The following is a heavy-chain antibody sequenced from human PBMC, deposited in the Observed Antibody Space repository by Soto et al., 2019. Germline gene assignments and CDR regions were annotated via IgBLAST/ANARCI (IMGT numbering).Heavy chain of an antibody. CDR3: ARSRIVVVPAAIPDAFDI. CDR1: GYTFTSYD. CDR2: MNPNSGNT. J-gene: IGHJ3*02. V-gene: IGHV1-8*01. D-gene: IGHD2-2*02. Sequence: VASVKVSCTASGYTFTSYDINWVRQATGQGLEWMGWMNPNSGNTGYAQKFQGRVTMTRNTSISTAYMELSSLRSEDTAVYYCARSRIVVVPAAIPDAFDIWGQGTMVTVSS.